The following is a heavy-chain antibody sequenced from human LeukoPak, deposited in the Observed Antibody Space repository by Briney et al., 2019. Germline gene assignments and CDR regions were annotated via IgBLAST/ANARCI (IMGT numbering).Heavy chain of an antibody. Sequence: GGSLRLSCAASGFTVSSNYMSWVRQAPGKGLEWVSLIYSGGSTYYADSVKGRFTISRDSSKNTLYLQMNSLRAEDTAVYYCARYYGSGSYYPYWGQGTLVTVSS. D-gene: IGHD3-10*01. J-gene: IGHJ4*02. CDR1: GFTVSSNY. CDR2: IYSGGST. V-gene: IGHV3-53*01. CDR3: ARYYGSGSYYPY.